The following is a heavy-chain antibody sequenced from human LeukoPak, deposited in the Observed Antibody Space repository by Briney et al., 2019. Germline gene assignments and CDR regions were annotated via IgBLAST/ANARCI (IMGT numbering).Heavy chain of an antibody. J-gene: IGHJ3*02. CDR1: GYTFTTTG. V-gene: IGHV1-18*01. CDR3: ASSCNQYPNGWYSGLDI. Sequence: ASVKVSCKSSGYTFTTTGISWVRQAPGQGLEWVGWISLYNGNTKYAEKLQDRVTITTDHATNTVSMGLRSLISDDTAVYYRASSCNQYPNGWYSGLDIWGQGTMVTVSS. CDR2: ISLYNGNT. D-gene: IGHD6-19*01.